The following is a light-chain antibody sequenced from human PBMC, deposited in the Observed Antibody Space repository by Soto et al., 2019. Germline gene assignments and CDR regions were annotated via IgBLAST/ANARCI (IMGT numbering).Light chain of an antibody. CDR2: DDN. CDR3: SSYTSSAPFYV. V-gene: IGLV2-14*03. Sequence: QSVLTQPASVSGSPGQSITISCTGASTDVDGYDYVSWYQQHPGQAPKLMIYDDNNRPSGVSYRFSGSKSGDTASLTISGLQAEDDADYYCSSYTSSAPFYVFGTGTKVTVL. CDR1: STDVDGYDY. J-gene: IGLJ1*01.